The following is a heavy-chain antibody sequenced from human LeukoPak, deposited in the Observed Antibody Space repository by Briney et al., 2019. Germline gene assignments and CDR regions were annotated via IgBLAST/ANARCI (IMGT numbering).Heavy chain of an antibody. CDR1: GFTFSSYS. J-gene: IGHJ4*02. V-gene: IGHV3-21*01. D-gene: IGHD6-13*01. CDR2: ISSSSSYI. CDR3: ARAGDSTSPLDY. Sequence: GGSLRLSCAASGFTFSSYSMNWVRQAPGKGLEWVSSISSSSSYIYYADSVKGRFTISRDNAKNSLYLQMNSLRAEDTAVYYCARAGDSTSPLDYWGQGTLVTVSS.